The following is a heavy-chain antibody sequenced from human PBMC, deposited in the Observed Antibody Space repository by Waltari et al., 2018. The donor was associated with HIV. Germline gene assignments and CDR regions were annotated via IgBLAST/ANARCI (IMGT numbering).Heavy chain of an antibody. D-gene: IGHD6-19*01. Sequence: EVQLLESGGGLVQPGGSLKVSCAASGFTFNTYAISWVRQAPGKGLEWVSGISGSGGSTYYADSVKGRFTISRDNSRNTLYLQMNSLRAEDTAVYYCAKDYIPASLAVDQFFDYWGQGTLVTVSS. CDR3: AKDYIPASLAVDQFFDY. V-gene: IGHV3-23*01. J-gene: IGHJ4*02. CDR2: ISGSGGST. CDR1: GFTFNTYA.